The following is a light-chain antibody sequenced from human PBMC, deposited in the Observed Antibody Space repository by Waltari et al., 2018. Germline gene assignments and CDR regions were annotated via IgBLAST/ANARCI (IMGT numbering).Light chain of an antibody. CDR3: CSFAGYGIYV. CDR1: ADTVDILYL. V-gene: IGLV2-23*02. Sequence: QSALTQPASVSGSLGQSITISCSETADTVDILYLVSWYQCHPGRAPRLLIYDITQRPSGISDRFSGSKSGKTASLTISGLQAEDEADYYCCSFAGYGIYVFGSGTHVTVL. CDR2: DIT. J-gene: IGLJ1*01.